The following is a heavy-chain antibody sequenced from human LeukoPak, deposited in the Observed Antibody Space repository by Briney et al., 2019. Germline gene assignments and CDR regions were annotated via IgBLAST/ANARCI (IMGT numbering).Heavy chain of an antibody. Sequence: SETLSLTCTVSGGSISSSSYYWGWIRQPPGKGLEWIGSIYYSGSTYYNPSLKSRVTISVDTSKNQFSLKLSSVTAADTAVYYCARHEGWELLFDYWGQGTLVTVSS. V-gene: IGHV4-39*01. CDR3: ARHEGWELLFDY. J-gene: IGHJ4*02. CDR1: GGSISSSSYY. D-gene: IGHD1-26*01. CDR2: IYYSGST.